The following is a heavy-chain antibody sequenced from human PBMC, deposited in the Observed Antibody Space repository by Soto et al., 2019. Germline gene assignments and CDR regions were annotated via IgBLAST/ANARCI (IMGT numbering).Heavy chain of an antibody. CDR2: ISSSSSYI. CDR1: GFTFSSYS. J-gene: IGHJ3*02. D-gene: IGHD1-26*01. CDR3: ARDIVGATAAGAFDI. Sequence: GGSLRLSCAASGFTFSSYSMNRVRQAPGKGLEWVSSISSSSSYIYYADSVKGRFTISRDNAKNSLYLQMNSLRAEDTAVYYCARDIVGATAAGAFDIWGQGTMVTVSS. V-gene: IGHV3-21*01.